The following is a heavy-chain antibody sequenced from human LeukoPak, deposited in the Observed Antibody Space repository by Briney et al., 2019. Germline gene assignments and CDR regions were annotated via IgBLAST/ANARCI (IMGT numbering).Heavy chain of an antibody. V-gene: IGHV3-74*01. Sequence: PGGSLRLSCAASGFTFSSHWMHWVRQAPGKGLVWASRINSDGSSTSYADSVKGRFTISRDNAKNTLYLQMSSLRAEDTAVYYCAREPDYGDFIPFDYWGQGTLVTVSS. D-gene: IGHD4-17*01. CDR1: GFTFSSHW. CDR2: INSDGSST. CDR3: AREPDYGDFIPFDY. J-gene: IGHJ4*02.